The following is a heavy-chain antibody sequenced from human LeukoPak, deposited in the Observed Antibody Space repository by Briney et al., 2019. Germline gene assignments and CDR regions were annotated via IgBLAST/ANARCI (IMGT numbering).Heavy chain of an antibody. V-gene: IGHV4-61*01. CDR1: GGSVSSGSYY. D-gene: IGHD1-26*01. CDR2: IYYSGST. Sequence: PSETLSLTCTVSGGSVSSGSYYWSWIRQPPGKGLEWIGYIYYSGSTNYNPSLKSRVTISVDTSKNQFSLKLSSVTAADTAVYYCARGEVGATGLFDYWGQGTLVTVSS. CDR3: ARGEVGATGLFDY. J-gene: IGHJ4*02.